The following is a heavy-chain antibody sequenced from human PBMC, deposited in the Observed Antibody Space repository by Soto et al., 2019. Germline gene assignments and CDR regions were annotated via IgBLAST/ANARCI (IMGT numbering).Heavy chain of an antibody. V-gene: IGHV4-34*01. CDR1: GGSFSGYY. J-gene: IGHJ4*02. CDR3: ASEDDSSGLDY. CDR2: INHSGST. Sequence: SETLSLTCAVYGGSFSGYYWSWIRQPPGKGLEWIGEINHSGSTNYNPSLKSRVTISVDTSKNQFSLKLSSVTAADTAVYYCASEDDSSGLDYWGQGTLVTVSS. D-gene: IGHD3-22*01.